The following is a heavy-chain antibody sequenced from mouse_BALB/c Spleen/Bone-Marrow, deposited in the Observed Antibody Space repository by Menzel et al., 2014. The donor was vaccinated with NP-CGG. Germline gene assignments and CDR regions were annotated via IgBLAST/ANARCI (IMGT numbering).Heavy chain of an antibody. Sequence: VQLQQSGTSLVAPSQSLSITCTVSGFSLTNYGVSWVRQPPGKGLEWQGVIWGDGGTNYHSALISRLSISKDNSKSQVFLKLNSLQTDDTATYYCAKQDYYRYDYAMDYWGQGTSVTVSS. CDR2: IWGDGGT. CDR1: GFSLTNYG. CDR3: AKQDYYRYDYAMDY. J-gene: IGHJ4*01. D-gene: IGHD2-14*01. V-gene: IGHV2-3*01.